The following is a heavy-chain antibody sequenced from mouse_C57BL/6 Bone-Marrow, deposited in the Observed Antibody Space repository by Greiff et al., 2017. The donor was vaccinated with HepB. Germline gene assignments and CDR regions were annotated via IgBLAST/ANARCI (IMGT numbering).Heavy chain of an antibody. CDR2: IYWADDK. CDR3: ARVDYYGSSYVYFDV. V-gene: IGHV8-12*01. CDR1: GFSLSTSGMG. J-gene: IGHJ1*03. D-gene: IGHD1-1*01. Sequence: QVTLKESGPGLLQSSQTLSLSCSFSGFSLSTSGMGVSWIRQPSGMGLEWLAHIYWADDKRYNPSLKSRLTVSKDTSRNQVFLKITSVDTADTATYDCARVDYYGSSYVYFDVWGTGTTVTVSS.